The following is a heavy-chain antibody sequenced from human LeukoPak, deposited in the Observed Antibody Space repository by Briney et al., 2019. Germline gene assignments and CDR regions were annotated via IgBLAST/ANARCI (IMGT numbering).Heavy chain of an antibody. CDR3: ARALPAAGTHNWFDP. D-gene: IGHD6-13*01. CDR1: GGSISSGGYY. V-gene: IGHV4-31*03. Sequence: PSQTLSLTCTVSGGSISSGGYYWSWIRQHPGKGLEWIGYIYYSGSTYYNPALKSRVTISVDTSKNQFSLKLSSVTAADTAVYYCARALPAAGTHNWFDPWGQGTLVTVSS. J-gene: IGHJ5*02. CDR2: IYYSGST.